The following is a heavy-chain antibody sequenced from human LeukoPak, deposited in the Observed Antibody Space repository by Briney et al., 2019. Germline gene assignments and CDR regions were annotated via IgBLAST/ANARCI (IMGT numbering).Heavy chain of an antibody. CDR2: IYYSGST. CDR1: GGSISSYY. V-gene: IGHV4-59*01. Sequence: SETLSLTCTVSGGSISSYYWSWIRQPPGKGLEWIGYIYYSGSTNYNPSLKSRVTISVDTSKNQFSLKLSSVTAADTAVYYCARRKGYCSSTSCYAYWYFDLWGRGTLVTVSS. CDR3: ARRKGYCSSTSCYAYWYFDL. D-gene: IGHD2-2*01. J-gene: IGHJ2*01.